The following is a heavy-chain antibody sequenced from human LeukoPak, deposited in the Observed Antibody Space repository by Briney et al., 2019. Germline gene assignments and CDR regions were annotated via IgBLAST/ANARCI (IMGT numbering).Heavy chain of an antibody. CDR3: ARVYDFWSGYSVDY. D-gene: IGHD3-3*01. CDR1: GFTVSSNY. Sequence: GGSLRLSCAASGFTVSSNYMSRVRQAPGKGLEWVSVIYSGGSTYYADSVKGRFTISRDNSKNTLYLQMSSLRAEDTAVYYCARVYDFWSGYSVDYWGQGTLVTVSS. CDR2: IYSGGST. J-gene: IGHJ4*02. V-gene: IGHV3-66*02.